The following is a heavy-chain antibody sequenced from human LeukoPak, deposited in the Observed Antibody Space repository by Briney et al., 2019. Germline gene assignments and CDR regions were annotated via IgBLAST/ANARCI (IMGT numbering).Heavy chain of an antibody. CDR2: ISSSSSYI. V-gene: IGHV3-21*01. Sequence: NPGGSLRLSCAASGFTFSSYSMNWVRQAPGKGLEWVSSISSSSSYIYYADSVKGRFTISRDNAKNSLYLQMNSLRAEDTAVYYCARELMITFGGVVVNKYYFDYWGQGTLVTVSS. D-gene: IGHD3-16*02. CDR3: ARELMITFGGVVVNKYYFDY. J-gene: IGHJ4*02. CDR1: GFTFSSYS.